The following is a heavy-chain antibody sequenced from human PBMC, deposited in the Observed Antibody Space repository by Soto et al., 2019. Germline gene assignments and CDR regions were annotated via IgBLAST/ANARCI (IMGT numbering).Heavy chain of an antibody. J-gene: IGHJ4*02. CDR2: ISGSGGST. CDR3: AKESSSWTRRFEY. D-gene: IGHD6-13*01. CDR1: GFTFSSYA. V-gene: IGHV3-23*01. Sequence: EVQLLESGGGLVQPGGSLRLSCAASGFTFSSYAMSWVRQAPGKGLEWVSAISGSGGSTYYADSVKGRFTISRDNSKNTLDLQMNSLRAEDTAGYYCAKESSSWTRRFEYWGQGTLVTGSS.